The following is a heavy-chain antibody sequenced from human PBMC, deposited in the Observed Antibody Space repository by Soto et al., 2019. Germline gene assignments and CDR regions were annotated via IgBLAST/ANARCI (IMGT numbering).Heavy chain of an antibody. D-gene: IGHD3-16*01. Sequence: QVQLVQSGAEVKKPGASVKVSRKASGYTFTGYYMHWVRQAPGQGLEWMGWINPNSGGTNYAQKFQGWVTMTRDTSISTAYMELSRLRSDDTAVYYCARLGGDRRNHYYYGMDVWGQGTTVTVSS. CDR1: GYTFTGYY. CDR3: ARLGGDRRNHYYYGMDV. V-gene: IGHV1-2*04. CDR2: INPNSGGT. J-gene: IGHJ6*02.